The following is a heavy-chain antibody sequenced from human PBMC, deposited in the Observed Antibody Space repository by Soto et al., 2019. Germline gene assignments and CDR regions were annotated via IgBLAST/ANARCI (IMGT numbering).Heavy chain of an antibody. J-gene: IGHJ2*01. CDR3: ARGNSSGWYRSYWYFDL. D-gene: IGHD6-19*01. Sequence: SETLSLTCTVSGGSMTSSNWWNWVRQSPGKGLEWIGEAHHSGRTNYNPSLKSRVTISVDKSKNQFSLKLSSVTAADTAVYYCARGNSSGWYRSYWYFDLWGRGTLVTVSS. V-gene: IGHV4-4*02. CDR1: GGSMTSSNW. CDR2: AHHSGRT.